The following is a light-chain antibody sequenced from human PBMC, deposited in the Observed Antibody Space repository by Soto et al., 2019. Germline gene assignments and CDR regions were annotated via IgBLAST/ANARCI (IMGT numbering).Light chain of an antibody. J-gene: IGKJ5*01. CDR1: QSLLHSNGYNY. V-gene: IGKV2-28*01. Sequence: DIVMTQSPLSLPVTPGEPASISCRSSQSLLHSNGYNYLDWYLQKPGQSPQLLIYLGSNRASGVPDRFSGSGSGTDFTLKISRVEAEDVGVYYCMQALQTLGQGTRLEIK. CDR3: MQALQT. CDR2: LGS.